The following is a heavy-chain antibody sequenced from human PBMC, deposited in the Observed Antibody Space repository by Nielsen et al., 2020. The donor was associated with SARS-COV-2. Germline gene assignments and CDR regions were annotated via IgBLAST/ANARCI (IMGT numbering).Heavy chain of an antibody. CDR3: ARSRYCSGGSCYSGDPILLDY. CDR2: ISYDGSNK. V-gene: IGHV3-30*04. J-gene: IGHJ4*02. D-gene: IGHD2-15*01. Sequence: WIRQPPGKGLEWVAVISYDGSNKYYADSVKGRFTISRDNSKNTLYLQMNSLRAEDTAVYYCARSRYCSGGSCYSGDPILLDYWGQGTLVTVSS.